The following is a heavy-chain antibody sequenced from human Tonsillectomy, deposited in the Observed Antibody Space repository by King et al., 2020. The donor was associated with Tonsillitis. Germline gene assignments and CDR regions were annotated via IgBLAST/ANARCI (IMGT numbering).Heavy chain of an antibody. Sequence: QLQESGPGLVRPSETLSLTCTVSGGSVNSDNYYWSWFRQPPGKGLEWIGYIYYSGNTNYSPSLKSRVTISVHASKNQLSLKLSSVTAADTAVYYCARMYNIALSGYFDFWGQGTLVTVSS. V-gene: IGHV4-61*01. CDR2: IYYSGNT. CDR3: ARMYNIALSGYFDF. J-gene: IGHJ4*02. CDR1: GGSVNSDNYY. D-gene: IGHD6-19*01.